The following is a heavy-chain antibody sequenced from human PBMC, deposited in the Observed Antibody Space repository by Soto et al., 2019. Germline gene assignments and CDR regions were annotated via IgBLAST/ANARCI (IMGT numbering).Heavy chain of an antibody. Sequence: SQALSLTCAISGYSVSSDISAWNCIRQSPSRGLEWLGRTYYRSKCYNDYAVSVKSRITINPDTSKNQFSLQLNSVTPDDTAVYYCASVAEAGDAFDIWGQGTMVTVSS. CDR1: GYSVSSDISA. V-gene: IGHV6-1*01. D-gene: IGHD6-13*01. CDR3: ASVAEAGDAFDI. CDR2: TYYRSKCYN. J-gene: IGHJ3*02.